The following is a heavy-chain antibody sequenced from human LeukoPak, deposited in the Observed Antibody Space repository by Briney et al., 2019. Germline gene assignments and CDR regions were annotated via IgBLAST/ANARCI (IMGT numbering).Heavy chain of an antibody. CDR3: ARDLRTYYYDSSGYDY. J-gene: IGHJ4*02. D-gene: IGHD3-22*01. Sequence: SETLSLTCAVYGGSFSGYYWSWIRQPPGKGLEWIGEINHSGSTNYNPSLKSRVTISVDTSKNQFSLKLSSVTAADTAVYYCARDLRTYYYDSSGYDYWGQGTLVTVSS. V-gene: IGHV4-34*01. CDR2: INHSGST. CDR1: GGSFSGYY.